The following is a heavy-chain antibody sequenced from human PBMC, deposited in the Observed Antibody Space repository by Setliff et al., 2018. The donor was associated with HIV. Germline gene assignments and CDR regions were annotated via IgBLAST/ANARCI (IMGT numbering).Heavy chain of an antibody. CDR2: VHNSGST. D-gene: IGHD3-16*01. J-gene: IGHJ6*03. Sequence: PSETLSLTCTVSGGSISTNSYYWGWIRQSPGKGLEWVGNVHNSGSTNYNPSLKSRVSISVVTSTNQLSLNVNSVTAPDTAVYYCVRHTRETSLAHYYYYIDVLGKGTTVTVSS. V-gene: IGHV4-39*01. CDR1: GGSISTNSYY. CDR3: VRHTRETSLAHYYYYIDV.